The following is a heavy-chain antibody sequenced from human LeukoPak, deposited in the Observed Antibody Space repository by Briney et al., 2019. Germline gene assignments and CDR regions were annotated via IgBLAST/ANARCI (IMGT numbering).Heavy chain of an antibody. Sequence: SVKVSCKASRGTFSSYAISWVRQAPGQGLEWMGGIIPIFGTANYAQKFQGRVTITADKSTSTAYMELSSLRSEDTAVYYCARSAGLPAAFDIWGQGTMVTVSS. CDR3: ARSAGLPAAFDI. J-gene: IGHJ3*02. D-gene: IGHD2-15*01. CDR1: RGTFSSYA. CDR2: IIPIFGTA. V-gene: IGHV1-69*06.